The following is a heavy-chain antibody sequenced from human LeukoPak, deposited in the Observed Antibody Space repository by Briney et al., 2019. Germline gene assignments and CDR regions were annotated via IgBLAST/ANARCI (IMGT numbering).Heavy chain of an antibody. J-gene: IGHJ6*02. Sequence: TGGSLRLSCAASGFTFSNYVMSWVRQAPGEGLEWVSTITGSGGSTYYADSVKGRFTISRDNSKNTLYLQMNSLRAEDTAVYYCAKDPPLMGATSYYYYYGMDVWGQGTTVTVSS. CDR2: ITGSGGST. D-gene: IGHD1-26*01. CDR3: AKDPPLMGATSYYYYYGMDV. V-gene: IGHV3-23*01. CDR1: GFTFSNYV.